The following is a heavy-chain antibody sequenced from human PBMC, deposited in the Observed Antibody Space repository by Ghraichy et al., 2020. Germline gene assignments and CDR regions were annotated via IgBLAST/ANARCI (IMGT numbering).Heavy chain of an antibody. Sequence: GGSLRLSCAASGFTFSSYAMHWVRQAPGKGLEWVAVISYDGSNKYYADSVKGRFTISRDNSKNTLYLQMNSLRAEDTAVYYCARSTYYYDSSGYSDYFDYWGQGTLVTVSS. D-gene: IGHD3-22*01. V-gene: IGHV3-30-3*01. CDR1: GFTFSSYA. CDR2: ISYDGSNK. CDR3: ARSTYYYDSSGYSDYFDY. J-gene: IGHJ4*02.